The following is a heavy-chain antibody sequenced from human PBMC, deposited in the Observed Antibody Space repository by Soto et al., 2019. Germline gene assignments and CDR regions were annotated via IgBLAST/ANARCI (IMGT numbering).Heavy chain of an antibody. CDR2: INAGNGNT. V-gene: IGHV1-3*01. Sequence: ASVKVSCKASGYTFTSYGIHWVRQAPGQRLEWTGWINAGNGNTKYSEKFQGRVTITRDTSASTAYLELSSLRSDDTAVYYCARTEGGYYYGMDVCGEGT. J-gene: IGHJ6*02. D-gene: IGHD3-16*01. CDR1: GYTFTSYG. CDR3: ARTEGGYYYGMDV.